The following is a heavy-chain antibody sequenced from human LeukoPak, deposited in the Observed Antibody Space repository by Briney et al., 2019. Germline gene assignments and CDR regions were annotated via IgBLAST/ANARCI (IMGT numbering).Heavy chain of an antibody. CDR2: IYYSGST. CDR1: GGSISSYY. V-gene: IGHV4-59*08. D-gene: IGHD4-17*01. J-gene: IGHJ4*02. Sequence: SETLSLTCTVSGGSISSYYWSWIRQPPGKGLEWIGYIYYSGSTNYNPSLKSRVAISVDTSNNQFSLKLTSVTAADTAVYYCASLDSYGDYRLVYWGQGTLVTVSS. CDR3: ASLDSYGDYRLVY.